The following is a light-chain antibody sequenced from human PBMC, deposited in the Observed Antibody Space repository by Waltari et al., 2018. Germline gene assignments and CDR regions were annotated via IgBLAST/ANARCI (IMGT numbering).Light chain of an antibody. V-gene: IGLV2-23*02. J-gene: IGLJ3*02. CDR2: DVS. CDR1: SSDVGNYNL. Sequence: QSALTQPASVSGSPGQSITISCTGTSSDVGNYNLVSWYQQPPGKAPKLMIYDVSKRPPGVSYRFSGSKAVNTASLTISGLQAEDEADYYCCSYAGSSTWVFGGGTKLTVL. CDR3: CSYAGSSTWV.